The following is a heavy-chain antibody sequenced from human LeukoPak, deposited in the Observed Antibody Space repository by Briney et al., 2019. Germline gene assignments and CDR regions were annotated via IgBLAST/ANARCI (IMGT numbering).Heavy chain of an antibody. CDR2: IYYIGST. CDR3: VKDREYCSSSSCYKGFDP. D-gene: IGHD2-2*01. J-gene: IGHJ5*02. Sequence: SETLSLTCTVSGGSISSSSYYWGWIRQPPGKGLEWIGSIYYIGSTYYNPSLKSRVTISVDTSKNQFSLKLSSVTAADTAVYYCVKDREYCSSSSCYKGFDPWGQGTLVTVSS. V-gene: IGHV4-39*07. CDR1: GGSISSSSYY.